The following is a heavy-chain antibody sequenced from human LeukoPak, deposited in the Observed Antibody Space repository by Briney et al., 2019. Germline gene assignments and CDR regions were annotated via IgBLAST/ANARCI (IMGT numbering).Heavy chain of an antibody. CDR3: ANSPGGGYSGYAPAEYFDY. Sequence: PGGSLRLSCEASGITFSRKAMHWVRQAPGKGLEWLAVITSDGSNRYYADSVQGRFTISRDISKKTLYLQMSSLRAEDTAVYYCANSPGGGYSGYAPAEYFDYWGQGTLVTVSS. V-gene: IGHV3-30*18. CDR2: ITSDGSNR. D-gene: IGHD5-12*01. J-gene: IGHJ4*02. CDR1: GITFSRKA.